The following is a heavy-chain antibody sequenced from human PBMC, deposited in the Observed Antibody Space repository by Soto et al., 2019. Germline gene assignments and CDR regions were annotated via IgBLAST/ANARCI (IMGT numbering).Heavy chain of an antibody. D-gene: IGHD5-12*01. V-gene: IGHV3-33*01. J-gene: IGHJ4*02. CDR3: ARFPIRGYSGYGNYFDY. CDR2: IWYDGSNK. CDR1: GFTFSSYG. Sequence: GGSLRLSCAASGFTFSSYGMHWVRQAPGKGLEWVAVIWYDGSNKYYADSVKGRFTISRDNSKNTLYLQINSLRAEDTAVYYCARFPIRGYSGYGNYFDYWGQGTLVTVSS.